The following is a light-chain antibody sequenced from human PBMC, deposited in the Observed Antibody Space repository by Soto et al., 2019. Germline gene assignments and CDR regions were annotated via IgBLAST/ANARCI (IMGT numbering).Light chain of an antibody. V-gene: IGKV1-39*01. CDR3: QQIYSTPHFT. Sequence: DIQMTQSPSSLSASVGDRVTITCRASQSISSYLNWYQQKPGKAPKLLIYAASSLQSGVPSRFSGSGSGTDFTLTISSLQPEDFATYYCQQIYSTPHFTFVPGTKVDIK. CDR2: AAS. CDR1: QSISSY. J-gene: IGKJ3*01.